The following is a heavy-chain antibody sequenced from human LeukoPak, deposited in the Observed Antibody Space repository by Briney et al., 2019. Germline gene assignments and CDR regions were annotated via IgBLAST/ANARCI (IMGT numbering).Heavy chain of an antibody. CDR1: GGSLSSYY. CDR3: ARGTLAGYYYYMDV. CDR2: IYYRGST. J-gene: IGHJ6*03. V-gene: IGHV4-59*01. Sequence: PSETLSLTCTVSGGSLSSYYWSWIRQPPGKGLEWIGYIYYRGSTNYNPSLKSRVTISVDTSKNQFSLKLSSVTAADTAVYYCARGTLAGYYYYMDVWGKGTTVTISS. D-gene: IGHD6-19*01.